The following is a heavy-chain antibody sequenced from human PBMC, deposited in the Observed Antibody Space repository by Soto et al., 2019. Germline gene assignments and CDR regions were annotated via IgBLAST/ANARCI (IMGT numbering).Heavy chain of an antibody. Sequence: EVQLVESGGGLVKPGWSLRLSCAASGFTFSSYSMNWVRQAPGKGLEWVSAISSSSSYIYYADSVKGRFTISRDNAKNSLYRHMNSLSAEDTAVSYWARDPGIAVCRHVWGQGTPVTVSS. CDR2: ISSSSSYI. CDR1: GFTFSSYS. V-gene: IGHV3-21*01. D-gene: IGHD6-19*01. CDR3: ARDPGIAVCRHV. J-gene: IGHJ6*02.